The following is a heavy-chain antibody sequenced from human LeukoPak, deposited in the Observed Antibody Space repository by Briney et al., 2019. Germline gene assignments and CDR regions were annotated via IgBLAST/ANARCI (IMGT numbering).Heavy chain of an antibody. Sequence: PGGSLRLSCAASGFTFSSYAMHWVRQAPGKGLEWVAVISYDGSNKYYADSVKGRFTISRDNSKNTLYLQMNSLRAEDTAVYYCARERRELGYFQHWGQGTLVTVSS. V-gene: IGHV3-30*01. CDR2: ISYDGSNK. J-gene: IGHJ1*01. CDR1: GFTFSSYA. CDR3: ARERRELGYFQH. D-gene: IGHD1-7*01.